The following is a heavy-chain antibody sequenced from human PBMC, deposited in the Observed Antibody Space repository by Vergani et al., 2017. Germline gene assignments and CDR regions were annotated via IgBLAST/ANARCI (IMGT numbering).Heavy chain of an antibody. Sequence: QVQLQESGPGLVKPSETLSLTCTVSGGSISSYYWSWIPQPPGKGLEWIGYIYYSGSTNYNPSLKSRVTISVDTSKNQFSLKLSSVTAADTAVYYCAREGEGELPFDYWGQGTLVTVSS. CDR3: AREGEGELPFDY. J-gene: IGHJ4*02. CDR1: GGSISSYY. D-gene: IGHD1-26*01. CDR2: IYYSGST. V-gene: IGHV4-59*01.